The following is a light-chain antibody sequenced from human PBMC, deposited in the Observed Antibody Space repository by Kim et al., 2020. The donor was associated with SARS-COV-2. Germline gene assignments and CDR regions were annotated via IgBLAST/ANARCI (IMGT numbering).Light chain of an antibody. CDR2: DAS. V-gene: IGKV1-27*01. CDR1: QFIIHY. CDR3: QKYDGAPWT. J-gene: IGKJ1*01. Sequence: GDRVTIPCRTSQFIIHYLAWYQQKPGKVPQLLIYDASTLQPGVPSRFSGTASGTEFTLTINSLQPEDVATYYCQKYDGAPWTFGQGTKVDIK.